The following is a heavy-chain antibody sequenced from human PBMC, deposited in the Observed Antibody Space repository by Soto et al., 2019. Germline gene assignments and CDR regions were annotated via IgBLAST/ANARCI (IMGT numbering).Heavy chain of an antibody. Sequence: QVQLVESGGGVVQPGRSLRLSCAASGFTFSSYGMHWVRQAPGKGLAWVAVTWNDGSKKYYGDSVKGRVTISRDNTKSTLYRQTNSLRAEDTAVYYCAREGGYDSSDYYYRDYGMDVWGQGSTVTVAS. V-gene: IGHV3-33*01. D-gene: IGHD3-22*01. J-gene: IGHJ6*02. CDR3: AREGGYDSSDYYYRDYGMDV. CDR2: TWNDGSKK. CDR1: GFTFSSYG.